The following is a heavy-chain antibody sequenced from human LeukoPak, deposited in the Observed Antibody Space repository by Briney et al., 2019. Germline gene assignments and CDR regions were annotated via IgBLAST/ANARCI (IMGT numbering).Heavy chain of an antibody. Sequence: TLSLTCTVSGGSISSGGYYWSWIRQHPGKGLEWLGYIYYSGSTYYNPSLKSRVTISVDTSKNQFSLKLSSVTAADTAVYYCARDRLTSGRYFDYWGQGTLVTVSS. V-gene: IGHV4-31*03. CDR2: IYYSGST. J-gene: IGHJ4*02. CDR3: ARDRLTSGRYFDY. D-gene: IGHD5-12*01. CDR1: GGSISSGGYY.